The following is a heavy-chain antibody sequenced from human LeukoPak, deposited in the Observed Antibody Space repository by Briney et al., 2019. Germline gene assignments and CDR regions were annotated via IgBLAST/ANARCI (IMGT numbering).Heavy chain of an antibody. Sequence: ASVKVSCKASGGTFSSYAISWARQAPGQGLEWMGGIIPIFGTANYAQKFEGRVTITTDESTSTAYMELSSLRSEDTAVYYCARGYSGYDPFGYWGQGTLVTVSS. CDR1: GGTFSSYA. V-gene: IGHV1-69*05. D-gene: IGHD5-12*01. CDR3: ARGYSGYDPFGY. J-gene: IGHJ4*02. CDR2: IIPIFGTA.